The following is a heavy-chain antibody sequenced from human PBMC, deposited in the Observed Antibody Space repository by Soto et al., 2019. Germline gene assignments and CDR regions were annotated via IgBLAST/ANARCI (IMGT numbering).Heavy chain of an antibody. J-gene: IGHJ4*02. CDR1: GFTFRSYA. Sequence: DVQLLESGGDLVQPGGSLRLSCVGSGFTFRSYALTWVRQTPGKGLEWVSSISASGSNTYLADSVKGRFTIARDNSKNTLYLQMDSLRVEDTATHYCAKDRSQVLLTPFGWRAHFDDWGQGALLTVSS. CDR2: ISASGSNT. V-gene: IGHV3-23*01. CDR3: AKDRSQVLLTPFGWRAHFDD. D-gene: IGHD3-10*01.